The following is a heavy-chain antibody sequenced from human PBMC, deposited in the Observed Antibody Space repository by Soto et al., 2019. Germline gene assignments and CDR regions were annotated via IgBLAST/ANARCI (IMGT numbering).Heavy chain of an antibody. V-gene: IGHV4-34*01. CDR2: INHSGST. Sequence: SETLSLTCAVYGGSFSGYYWSWIRQPPGKGLEWIGEINHSGSTNYNPSLKSRVTISVDTSKNQFSLKLSSVTAADTAVYYCARDYSQLLLRELRDVGGKGTTVIVPS. CDR3: ARDYSQLLLRELRDV. J-gene: IGHJ6*04. D-gene: IGHD2-15*01. CDR1: GGSFSGYY.